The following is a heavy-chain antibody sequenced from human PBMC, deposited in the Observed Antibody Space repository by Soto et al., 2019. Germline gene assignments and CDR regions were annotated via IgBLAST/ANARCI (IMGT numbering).Heavy chain of an antibody. J-gene: IGHJ4*02. V-gene: IGHV4-59*01. CDR2: ISYSGST. CDR3: ARGRDGYNYPNFDY. Sequence: SETLSLTCTVSGASISSYDWSWIRRPPGKGLEWIGHISYSGSTNYKPSLKSRVTISVDTSKKQFSLKLTSVTAADTAVYYCARGRDGYNYPNFDYWGQGTLVTV. CDR1: GASISSYD. D-gene: IGHD5-12*01.